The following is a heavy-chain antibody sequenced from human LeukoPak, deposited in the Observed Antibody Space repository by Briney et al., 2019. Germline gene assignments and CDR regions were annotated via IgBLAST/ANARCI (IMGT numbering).Heavy chain of an antibody. CDR3: ARVNGDTLYFYGMDV. CDR1: GGSISIPYYY. Sequence: PSETLSPTCTVSGGSISIPYYYWGWIRQPPGKGLEWIGTVYYTGSTYYNPSLKSRVTVSVDTSKSQFTLNLRAVTAADTAVYYCARVNGDTLYFYGMDVWGQGTTVTVSS. J-gene: IGHJ6*02. CDR2: VYYTGST. V-gene: IGHV4-39*01. D-gene: IGHD4-17*01.